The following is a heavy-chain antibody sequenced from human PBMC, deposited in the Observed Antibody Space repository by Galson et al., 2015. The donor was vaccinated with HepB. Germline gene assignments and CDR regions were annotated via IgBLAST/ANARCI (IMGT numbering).Heavy chain of an antibody. J-gene: IGHJ4*02. D-gene: IGHD5-18*01. Sequence: SLRLSCAASGFTFSNSWMHWVRQAPGKGLVWVSRINGDGSSTDYVASVKGRFTISRDNAKNTLYLQMNSLRAEDTAVYYCARAIGYSYGYAYWGQGTLVTASS. CDR2: INGDGSST. CDR1: GFTFSNSW. V-gene: IGHV3-74*01. CDR3: ARAIGYSYGYAY.